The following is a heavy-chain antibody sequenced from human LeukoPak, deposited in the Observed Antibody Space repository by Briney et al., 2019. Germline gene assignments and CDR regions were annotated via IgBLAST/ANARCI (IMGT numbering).Heavy chain of an antibody. Sequence: GGSLRLSCAASGFTFSSYAMSWVRQAPGKGLEWVSAISGSGGSTYYADSVKGRFTISRDNSKNTLYLQMNSLRAEDTAVYYCANGDCSGGSCYFSYWGQGTLVTVSS. CDR3: ANGDCSGGSCYFSY. CDR1: GFTFSSYA. CDR2: ISGSGGST. J-gene: IGHJ4*02. V-gene: IGHV3-23*01. D-gene: IGHD2-15*01.